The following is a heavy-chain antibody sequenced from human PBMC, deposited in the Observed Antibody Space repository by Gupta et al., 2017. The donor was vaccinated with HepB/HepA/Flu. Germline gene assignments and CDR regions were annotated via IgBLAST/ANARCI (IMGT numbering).Heavy chain of an antibody. Sequence: EVQLVESGGGLVQPGGSLRPSWAASGFTLSSYWISWVRLAPGKGLEWVANIKQDGSVKYSVDSVKGRFTISRDNTNNSLYLQMNSLRAEDTAVYYCARERGYCSSSSCYMNWNYVFLGWDYWGQGTLVTVSS. J-gene: IGHJ4*02. CDR1: GFTLSSYW. V-gene: IGHV3-7*01. CDR2: IKQDGSVK. D-gene: IGHD2-2*02. CDR3: ARERGYCSSSSCYMNWNYVFLGWDY.